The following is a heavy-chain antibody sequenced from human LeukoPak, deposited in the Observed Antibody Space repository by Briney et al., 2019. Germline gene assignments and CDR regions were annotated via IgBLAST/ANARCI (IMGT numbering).Heavy chain of an antibody. CDR1: GFTVSSNY. V-gene: IGHV3-53*01. CDR3: ARAPGDSYGYYYYCYMDV. J-gene: IGHJ6*03. Sequence: GGSLRLSCAASGFTVSSNYMSWVRQAPGKGLEWVSVIYSGGSTHYADSVKGRFTISRDNSKNTLYLQMNSLRAEDTAVYYCARAPGDSYGYYYYCYMDVWGKGTTVTVSS. D-gene: IGHD5-18*01. CDR2: IYSGGST.